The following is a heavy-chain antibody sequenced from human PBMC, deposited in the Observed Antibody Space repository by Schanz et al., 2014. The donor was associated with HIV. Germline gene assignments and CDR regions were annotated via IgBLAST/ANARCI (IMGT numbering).Heavy chain of an antibody. D-gene: IGHD6-19*01. J-gene: IGHJ4*02. CDR1: RFSFRGYG. CDR2: ISYDGSNK. V-gene: IGHV3-30*18. Sequence: QVQLVESGGGVVQPGRSLILSCAASRFSFRGYGMHWVRQTPGKGLEWVAVISYDGSNKYYADSVKGRFTISRDSFNNTLYLHMSSLRAEDTAVYFCAKDRTDSGWYKEGPRELGEWGQGTLVTVSS. CDR3: AKDRTDSGWYKEGPRELGE.